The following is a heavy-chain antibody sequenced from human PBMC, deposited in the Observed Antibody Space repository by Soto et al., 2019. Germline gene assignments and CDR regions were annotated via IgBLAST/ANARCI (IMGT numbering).Heavy chain of an antibody. V-gene: IGHV1-46*01. J-gene: IGHJ5*02. CDR1: GYTFTSYY. CDR2: INPSGGST. CDR3: ATTKSIAARPGVTGWFDP. D-gene: IGHD6-6*01. Sequence: ASVKVSCKASGYTFTSYYMHWVRQAPGQGLEWMGIINPSGGSTSYAQKFQGRVTMTRDTSTSTVYMELSSLRSEDTAVYYCATTKSIAARPGVTGWFDPWGQGTLVTVPQ.